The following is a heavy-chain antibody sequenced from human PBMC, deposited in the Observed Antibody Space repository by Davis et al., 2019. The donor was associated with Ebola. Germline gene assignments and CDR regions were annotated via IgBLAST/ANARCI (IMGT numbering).Heavy chain of an antibody. D-gene: IGHD3-10*01. CDR2: ISSSSSYI. J-gene: IGHJ3*02. V-gene: IGHV3-21*01. CDR1: GFTFSSYS. CDR3: ARKIGGFGELQAFDI. Sequence: GESLKISCAASGFTFSSYSMNWVRQAPGKGLEWVSSISSSSSYIYYADSVKGRFTISRDNAKNSLYLQMNSLRAEDTAVYYCARKIGGFGELQAFDIWGQGTMVTVSS.